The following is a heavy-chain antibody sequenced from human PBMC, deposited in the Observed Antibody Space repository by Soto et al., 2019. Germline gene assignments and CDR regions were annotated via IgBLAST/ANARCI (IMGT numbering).Heavy chain of an antibody. D-gene: IGHD3-22*01. V-gene: IGHV4-59*01. J-gene: IGHJ1*01. Sequence: PSETLSLTCTVSGGSISSYYWSWIRQPPGKGLEWIGYIYYSGSTNYNPSLKSRVTISVDTSKNQFSLKLSSVTAADTAVYYCARSSGYYPSAEYFQHWGQGTPVTVS. CDR1: GGSISSYY. CDR3: ARSSGYYPSAEYFQH. CDR2: IYYSGST.